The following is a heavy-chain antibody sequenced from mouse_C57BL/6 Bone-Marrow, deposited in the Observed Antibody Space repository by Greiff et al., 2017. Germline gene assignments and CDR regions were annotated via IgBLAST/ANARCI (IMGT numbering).Heavy chain of an antibody. J-gene: IGHJ2*01. Sequence: EVKVVESGGGLVQPGGSMKLSCVASGFTFSNYWMNWVRQSPEKGLEWVAQIRLKSDNYATHYAESVKGRFTISSDDSKSSVYLQMNNLRAEDTGIYYCTGLLQPDYWGQGTTLTVSS. CDR1: GFTFSNYW. V-gene: IGHV6-3*01. D-gene: IGHD6-1*01. CDR3: TGLLQPDY. CDR2: IRLKSDNYAT.